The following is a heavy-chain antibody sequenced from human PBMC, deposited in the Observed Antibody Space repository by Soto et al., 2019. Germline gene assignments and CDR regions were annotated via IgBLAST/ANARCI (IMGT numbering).Heavy chain of an antibody. CDR2: VDPRHSYV. CDR1: GYTFTTFW. Sequence: PGESLNISCTGFGYTFTTFWINWVRQMPGKCLEWLGMVDPRHSYVTYNPSFEGNVTISTDKSISTAYLQWGSLKASDTAMYFCARIYSTTTTCDSWFDAWGQGTLVTFSS. V-gene: IGHV5-10-1*01. J-gene: IGHJ5*02. D-gene: IGHD1-26*01. CDR3: ARIYSTTTTCDSWFDA.